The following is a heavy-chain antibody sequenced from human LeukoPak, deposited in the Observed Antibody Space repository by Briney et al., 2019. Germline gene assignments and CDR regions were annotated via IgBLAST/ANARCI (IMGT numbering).Heavy chain of an antibody. CDR3: AKDPLIYCSGGSCYPYYYYYYGMDV. D-gene: IGHD2-15*01. J-gene: IGHJ6*02. CDR2: ISYDGSNK. Sequence: GRSLRLSCAASGFTFSSYAMHWVRQAPGKGLEWVAVISYDGSNKYYADSVKGRFTISRDNSKNTLYLQMNSLRAEDTAVYYCAKDPLIYCSGGSCYPYYYYYYGMDVWGQGTTVTVSS. V-gene: IGHV3-30-3*01. CDR1: GFTFSSYA.